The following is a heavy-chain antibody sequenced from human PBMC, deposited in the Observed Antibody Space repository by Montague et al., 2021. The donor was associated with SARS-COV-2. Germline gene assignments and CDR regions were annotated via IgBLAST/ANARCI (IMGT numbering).Heavy chain of an antibody. CDR2: IDHSGTT. Sequence: SETLSLTCAVYGGSFSDYYWTWIRQPPGKGLEWIGEIDHSGTTNYNPSLKSRLSISVDTSKNQFSLTLNSVTAADTAVYYCVRSRAERYFDWTKLDAHVKPCYLDYWGQGTLVTVSS. D-gene: IGHD3-9*01. J-gene: IGHJ4*02. CDR1: GGSFSDYY. CDR3: VRSRAERYFDWTKLDAHVKPCYLDY. V-gene: IGHV4-34*01.